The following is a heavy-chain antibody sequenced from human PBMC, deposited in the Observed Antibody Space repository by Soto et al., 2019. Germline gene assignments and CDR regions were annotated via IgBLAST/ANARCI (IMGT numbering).Heavy chain of an antibody. Sequence: PSETLSLTCTVSGGSISSYYWSWIRQPPGKGLEWIGYIYYSGSTNYNPSLKSRVTISVDTSKNQFSLKLSSVTAADTAVYYCVREGHYGLIDYWGQGTLVTVSS. CDR1: GGSISSYY. CDR3: VREGHYGLIDY. J-gene: IGHJ4*02. CDR2: IYYSGST. V-gene: IGHV4-59*08. D-gene: IGHD4-17*01.